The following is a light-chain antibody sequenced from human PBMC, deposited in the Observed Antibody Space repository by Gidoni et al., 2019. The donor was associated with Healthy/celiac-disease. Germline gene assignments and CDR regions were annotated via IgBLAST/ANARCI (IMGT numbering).Light chain of an antibody. CDR2: GAS. V-gene: IGKV3-15*01. CDR1: QSVSSN. J-gene: IGKJ4*01. Sequence: EIVMTQSPATLSVSPGERANLSCRASQSVSSNLAWYQQKPGQAPRLLIYGASTRATGIPARFSCSGSGTEFTLTISSLQSEDFAVYYCQQYNNWPLTFXGXTKVEIK. CDR3: QQYNNWPLT.